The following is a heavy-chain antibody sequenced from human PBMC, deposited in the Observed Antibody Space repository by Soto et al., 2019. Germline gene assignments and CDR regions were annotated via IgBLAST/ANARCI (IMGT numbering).Heavy chain of an antibody. V-gene: IGHV4-31*01. CDR3: AGDSADYYGSWSGAFDI. Sequence: QVQLQESGPGLVKPSQTLSLTCTVSGGSISSGGYYWSWIRQHPGKGLEWIGYIYYIGSTYYNPSHQNAVNIQVDTSKHQSSLKLSPVTAAATAVYYFAGDSADYYGSWSGAFDIWGQGTMVTVSS. CDR1: GGSISSGGYY. J-gene: IGHJ3*02. D-gene: IGHD3-10*01. CDR2: IYYIGST.